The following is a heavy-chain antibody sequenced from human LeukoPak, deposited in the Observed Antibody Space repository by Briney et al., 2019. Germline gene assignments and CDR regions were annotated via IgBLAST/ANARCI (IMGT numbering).Heavy chain of an antibody. D-gene: IGHD5-24*01. CDR3: AREVEMATIDY. J-gene: IGHJ4*02. V-gene: IGHV1-18*04. CDR2: ISAYNGNT. CDR1: GYTFTSYG. Sequence: ASVKVSCKASGYTFTSYGISWVRQAPGQGLEWMGWISAYNGNTNYAQKLQGRVTMTTDTSTSTDYMELRSLRYDDTAVYYCAREVEMATIDYWGQGTLVTVSS.